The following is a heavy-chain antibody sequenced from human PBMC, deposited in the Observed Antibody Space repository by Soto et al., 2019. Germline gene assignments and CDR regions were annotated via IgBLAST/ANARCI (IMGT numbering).Heavy chain of an antibody. CDR3: ARNTRLRYFDWLSRGPVDY. D-gene: IGHD3-9*01. J-gene: IGHJ4*02. V-gene: IGHV3-7*05. CDR2: IKQDGSEK. Sequence: PGGSLRLSCAASGFTFSSYCMSWVRQAPGKGLEWVANIKQDGSEKYYVDSVKGRFTISRDNAKNSLYLQMNSLRAEDTAVYYCARNTRLRYFDWLSRGPVDYWGQGTLVTVSS. CDR1: GFTFSSYC.